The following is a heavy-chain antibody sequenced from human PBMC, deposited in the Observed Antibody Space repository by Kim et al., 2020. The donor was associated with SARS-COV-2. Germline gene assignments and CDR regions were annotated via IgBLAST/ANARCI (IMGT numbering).Heavy chain of an antibody. CDR1: GYSFTSYW. Sequence: GESLKISCKGSGYSFTSYWIGWVRQMPGKGLEWMGIIYPGDSDTRYSPSFQGQVTISADKSISTAYLQWSSLKASDTAMYYCAREGGLLTGYQAYYYHGMDVWGQGTTVTVSS. V-gene: IGHV5-51*01. CDR2: IYPGDSDT. J-gene: IGHJ6*02. CDR3: AREGGLLTGYQAYYYHGMDV. D-gene: IGHD3-9*01.